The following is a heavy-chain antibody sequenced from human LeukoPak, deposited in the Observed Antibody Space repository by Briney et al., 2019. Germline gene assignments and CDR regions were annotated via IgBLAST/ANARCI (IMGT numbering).Heavy chain of an antibody. Sequence: AASVKVSCKASGYTFTGYYIHWVRQAPGQGLEWMGWINPDSGGTNYAQKFQGRVTMTRDTSISTAYMELSRLRSGDTAVYYCARGLSGNWFDPWGQGTLVTVSS. V-gene: IGHV1-2*02. CDR2: INPDSGGT. J-gene: IGHJ5*02. D-gene: IGHD2-21*02. CDR3: ARGLSGNWFDP. CDR1: GYTFTGYY.